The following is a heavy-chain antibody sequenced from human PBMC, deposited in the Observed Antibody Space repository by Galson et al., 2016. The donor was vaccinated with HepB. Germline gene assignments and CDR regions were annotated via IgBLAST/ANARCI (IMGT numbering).Heavy chain of an antibody. CDR2: INHDGSAK. D-gene: IGHD5-18*01. V-gene: IGHV3-7*01. J-gene: IGHJ3*02. CDR1: GFTFSTYW. Sequence: SLRLSCAASGFTFSTYWLTWVRQAPGKGLERVSTINHDGSAKYYVDSANGRFINTRDNARTSLSLQMNSLRDDDTSMYYCMSGYTSGIWGPGTMVVVSS. CDR3: MSGYTSGI.